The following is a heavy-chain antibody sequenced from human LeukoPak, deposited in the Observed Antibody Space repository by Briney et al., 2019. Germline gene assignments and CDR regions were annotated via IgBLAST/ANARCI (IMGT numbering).Heavy chain of an antibody. CDR1: GFTFSSHN. CDR3: ARGPRRFRITMVRGVMPYYMDV. D-gene: IGHD3-10*01. Sequence: GSLRLSCAASGFTFSSHNMNWVRQAPAKGLEWVSSISGRGNYIFYADSVKGRFTISRDNSKNTLYLQMNSLRAEDTAVYYCARGPRRFRITMVRGVMPYYMDVWGKGTTVTVSS. J-gene: IGHJ6*03. CDR2: ISGRGNYI. V-gene: IGHV3-21*04.